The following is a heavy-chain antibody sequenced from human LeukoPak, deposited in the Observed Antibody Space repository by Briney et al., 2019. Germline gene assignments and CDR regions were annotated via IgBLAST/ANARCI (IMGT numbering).Heavy chain of an antibody. CDR3: AKAGNHGYNFPPVFDY. D-gene: IGHD5-24*01. V-gene: IGHV3-23*01. CDR1: GFTFSSYA. Sequence: GGSLRLSCAASGFTFSSYAMSWVRQAPGKGLERVSAISGSGGTTYYADSVKGRFTISRDNSKNTLYLQMNSLRAEDTAVYYCAKAGNHGYNFPPVFDYWGQGTLVTVSS. J-gene: IGHJ4*02. CDR2: ISGSGGTT.